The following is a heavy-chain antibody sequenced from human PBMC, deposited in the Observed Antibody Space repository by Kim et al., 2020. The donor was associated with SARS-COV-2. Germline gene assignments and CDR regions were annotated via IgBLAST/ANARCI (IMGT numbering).Heavy chain of an antibody. J-gene: IGHJ4*02. V-gene: IGHV4-61*01. CDR3: ARGGYGDYAGRYYFDY. D-gene: IGHD4-17*01. CDR2: IYYSGST. CDR1: GGSVSSGSYY. Sequence: SETLSLTCTISGGSVSSGSYYWSWIRQPPGKGLEWIGYIYYSGSTNYNPSLKSRVTISVDTSKNQFSLKLSSVTAADTAVYYCARGGYGDYAGRYYFDYWGQGTLVTVSS.